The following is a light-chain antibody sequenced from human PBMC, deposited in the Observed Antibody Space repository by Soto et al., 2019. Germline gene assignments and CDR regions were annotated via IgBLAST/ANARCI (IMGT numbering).Light chain of an antibody. J-gene: IGLJ2*01. Sequence: QSVLTQPPSASGTPGQRVTISCSGSSSSIGSNTVTWYQQLPGTAPKLLIYNDDQRPSGVPDRFSGSRSGTSASLAISGLQSEDDTDYYCAAWDDSLKGVVVGGGTKLTVL. CDR1: SSSIGSNT. CDR2: NDD. V-gene: IGLV1-44*01. CDR3: AAWDDSLKGVV.